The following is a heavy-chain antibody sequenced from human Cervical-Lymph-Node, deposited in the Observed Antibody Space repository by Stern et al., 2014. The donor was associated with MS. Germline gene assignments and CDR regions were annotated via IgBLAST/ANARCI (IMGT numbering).Heavy chain of an antibody. V-gene: IGHV4-4*02. CDR2: IYHSGAS. CDR3: ARERQQYCNSEGCSYWYFDL. Sequence: QVQLQESGPGLVKPSGTLSLTCAVSGGSVSSTNWWSWVRQSPGKGLEWIGNIYHSGASNSRPSLRSRVSISLDTAKNHLSLPLTSVTAADTAVYYCARERQQYCNSEGCSYWYFDLWGRGTLVTVSS. J-gene: IGHJ2*01. D-gene: IGHD2/OR15-2a*01. CDR1: GGSVSSTNW.